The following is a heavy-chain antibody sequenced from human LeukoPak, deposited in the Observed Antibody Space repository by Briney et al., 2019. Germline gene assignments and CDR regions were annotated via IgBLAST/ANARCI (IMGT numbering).Heavy chain of an antibody. J-gene: IGHJ4*02. CDR2: INHSGST. D-gene: IGHD6-19*01. Sequence: SETLSLTCAVYGGSFSGYYWSWIRQPPGKGLEWIGEINHSGSTNYNPSLKSRVTISVDTSKNQFSLKLSSVTAADTAVYYCARGRYSSGWLYHFDYWGQGTLVTVSS. V-gene: IGHV4-34*01. CDR3: ARGRYSSGWLYHFDY. CDR1: GGSFSGYY.